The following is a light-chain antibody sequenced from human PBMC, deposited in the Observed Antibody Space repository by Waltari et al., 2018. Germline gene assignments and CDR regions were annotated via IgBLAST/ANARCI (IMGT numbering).Light chain of an antibody. J-gene: IGKJ2*01. V-gene: IGKV1-5*03. CDR1: QTISSW. CDR3: QQYNSYSYT. Sequence: DIQMTQTPSTLSASVGDRVTITCRASQTISSWLAWYQQKPGKAPNLLIYKESSLESGVPSRFSGSGSGTEFTLTISGLQPDDFGTYYCQQYNSYSYTFGQGTKLEIK. CDR2: KES.